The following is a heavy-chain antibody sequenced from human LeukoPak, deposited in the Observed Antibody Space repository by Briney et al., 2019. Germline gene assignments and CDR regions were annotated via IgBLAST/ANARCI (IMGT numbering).Heavy chain of an antibody. D-gene: IGHD3-3*01. Sequence: GGSLRLSCAASGFTFSSYAMSWVRQAPGKGLEWVSAISGSGGSTYYADSVKGRFTIPRDNSKNTLYLQMNSLRAEDTAVYYCAKDLEWLLTVPYFDYWGQGTLVTVSS. CDR2: ISGSGGST. CDR3: AKDLEWLLTVPYFDY. J-gene: IGHJ4*02. CDR1: GFTFSSYA. V-gene: IGHV3-23*01.